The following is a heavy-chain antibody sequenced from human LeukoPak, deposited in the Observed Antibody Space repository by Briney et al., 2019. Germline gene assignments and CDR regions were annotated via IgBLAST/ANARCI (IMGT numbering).Heavy chain of an antibody. J-gene: IGHJ3*02. Sequence: GGSLRLSCAASGFTFSSYAMHWVRQAPGKGLEGVAVTSYDGSNKYYADSVKGRFTISRDNSKNTLYLQMNSLRAEDTAVYYCARDRAYGDYRDAFDIWGQGTMVTVSS. CDR2: TSYDGSNK. V-gene: IGHV3-30*04. D-gene: IGHD4-17*01. CDR3: ARDRAYGDYRDAFDI. CDR1: GFTFSSYA.